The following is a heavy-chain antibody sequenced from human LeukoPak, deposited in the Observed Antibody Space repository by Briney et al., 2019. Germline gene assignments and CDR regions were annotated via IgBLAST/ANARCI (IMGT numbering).Heavy chain of an antibody. CDR2: IIPIFGTA. CDR1: GGTFSSYA. V-gene: IGHV1-69*13. J-gene: IGHJ6*03. D-gene: IGHD4-23*01. Sequence: GASVKVSCKASGGTFSSYAISWVRQAPGQGLEWMGGIIPIFGTANYAQKFQGRVTITADESTSTAYMELSSLRSEDTAVYYCARDRGYYGGNSLVFGYYYMDVWGKGTTVTISS. CDR3: ARDRGYYGGNSLVFGYYYMDV.